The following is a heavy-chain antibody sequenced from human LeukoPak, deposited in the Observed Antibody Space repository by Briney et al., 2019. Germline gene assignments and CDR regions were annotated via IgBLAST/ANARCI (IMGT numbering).Heavy chain of an antibody. D-gene: IGHD3-10*01. CDR2: ISWNSGSL. CDR1: GFIFYDYA. CDR3: ARGLGGDQGYFDL. J-gene: IGHJ2*01. Sequence: SGRSLRLSCAASGFIFYDYAMHWVRHAPGKGLEWVSGISWNSGSLAYADSVKGQFTISRDNAKNSLYLQMNSLRTDDTALYYCARGLGGDQGYFDLWGRGTLATVSS. V-gene: IGHV3-9*01.